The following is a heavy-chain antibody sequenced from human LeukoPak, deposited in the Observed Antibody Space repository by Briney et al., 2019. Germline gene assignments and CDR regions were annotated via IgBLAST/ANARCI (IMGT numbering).Heavy chain of an antibody. V-gene: IGHV4-59*01. CDR1: Y. Sequence: YWXRLXXXPGKGLEGXGYIYYSGSTNYNPSLTRRGTISVDTSKNQFSLKLSSVTAADTAVYYCARGAPLEWLLSTFDYWGQGTLVTVSS. J-gene: IGHJ4*02. CDR2: IYYSGST. CDR3: ARGAPLEWLLSTFDY. D-gene: IGHD3-3*01.